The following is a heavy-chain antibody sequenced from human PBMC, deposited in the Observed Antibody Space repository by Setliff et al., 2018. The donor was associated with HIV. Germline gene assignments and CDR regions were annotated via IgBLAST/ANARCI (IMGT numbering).Heavy chain of an antibody. CDR2: YYNGGT. Sequence: SETLSLTCTVSGASINSHYWNWVRQSPAKGLEWIGYYYNGGTSYNPSLQSRVTISVDTPKNQFSLHLNSVTAADTAVYFCAKSSPSIGYISDHWGQGTLVTVSS. D-gene: IGHD5-12*01. V-gene: IGHV4-59*11. CDR3: AKSSPSIGYISDH. CDR1: GASINSHY. J-gene: IGHJ4*02.